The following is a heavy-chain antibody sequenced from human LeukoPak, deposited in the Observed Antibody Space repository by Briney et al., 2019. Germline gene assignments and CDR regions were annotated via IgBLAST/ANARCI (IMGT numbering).Heavy chain of an antibody. V-gene: IGHV4-34*01. CDR1: GGSFSGYY. J-gene: IGHJ4*02. CDR3: ARDVDSGADY. D-gene: IGHD4-17*01. CDR2: INHSGST. Sequence: PSETLSLTCAVYGGSFSGYYWSWIRQPPGKGLEWIGEINHSGSTNYNPSLKSRVTISVDTSKNQFSLHLNSVTPEDTAVYYCARDVDSGADYWGQGTLVTVSS.